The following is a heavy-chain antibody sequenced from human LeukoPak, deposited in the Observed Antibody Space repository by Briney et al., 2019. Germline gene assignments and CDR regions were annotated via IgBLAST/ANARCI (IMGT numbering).Heavy chain of an antibody. CDR1: GFTFSDHY. Sequence: GGSLRLPCAASGFTFSDHYMDWVRQAPGKGLEWVGRARNKANSYATEYAASVKGRFTVSRDDSKNSLYLQMNSLKTEDTAVYYCARGGVSYYYVSGFDYWGQGTLVTVSS. J-gene: IGHJ4*02. D-gene: IGHD3-10*02. CDR2: ARNKANSYAT. V-gene: IGHV3-72*01. CDR3: ARGGVSYYYVSGFDY.